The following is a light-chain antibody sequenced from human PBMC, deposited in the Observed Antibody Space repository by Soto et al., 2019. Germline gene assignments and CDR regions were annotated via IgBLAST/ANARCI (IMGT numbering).Light chain of an antibody. CDR3: HQSYDIPT. V-gene: IGKV1-39*01. Sequence: DIQVTQSPSSLSASMVDRVTITCQASHDITNYLNWYQQKPGKAPSLLIFAADNLQDGVPSRFSGSGSGTDFTLTVSSLQPEDFATYYCHQSYDIPTFGQGTRLEI. CDR2: AAD. CDR1: HDITNY. J-gene: IGKJ5*01.